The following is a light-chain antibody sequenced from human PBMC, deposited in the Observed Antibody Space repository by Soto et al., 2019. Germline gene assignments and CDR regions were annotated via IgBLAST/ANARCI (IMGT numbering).Light chain of an antibody. CDR3: QSYDSRLSGYV. J-gene: IGLJ1*01. CDR1: SSNIGAPYD. CDR2: GGN. Sequence: QSVLTQPPSVSGAPGQGVTISCAGSSSNIGAPYDVHWYQHLPGTAPKLLLYGGNNRPSGVPDRFSGSRSGTSASLAITGLQAEDEADYYCQSYDSRLSGYVFGTGTKVTVL. V-gene: IGLV1-40*01.